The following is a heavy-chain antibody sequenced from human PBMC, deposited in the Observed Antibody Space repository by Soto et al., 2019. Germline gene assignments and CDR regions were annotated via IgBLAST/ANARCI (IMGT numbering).Heavy chain of an antibody. CDR2: IDPRDSDT. CDR1: GYSFTTYG. V-gene: IGHV5-51*01. Sequence: PGESLKISWEGSGYSFTTYGICWVRQMPGKGLEWMGIIDPRDSDTKYSPSFQGLVTISDDKSISTAYLQWNSLKASDTAMYYCARNYGQHDAFDIWGQGTMVTVSS. J-gene: IGHJ3*02. D-gene: IGHD3-16*01. CDR3: ARNYGQHDAFDI.